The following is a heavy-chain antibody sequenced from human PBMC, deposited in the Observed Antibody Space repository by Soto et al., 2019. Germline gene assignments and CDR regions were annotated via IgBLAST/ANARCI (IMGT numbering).Heavy chain of an antibody. Sequence: SETLSLTCTVSGDSISSYYWSWIRQPPGKGLEWIGYIYYSGSTNYNPSLKSRVTISVDTSKNQFSLKLSSVTAADTAVYYCGRLYGLDASDIWGQGTMVTVSS. CDR2: IYYSGST. J-gene: IGHJ3*02. D-gene: IGHD3-16*02. CDR3: GRLYGLDASDI. CDR1: GDSISSYY. V-gene: IGHV4-59*08.